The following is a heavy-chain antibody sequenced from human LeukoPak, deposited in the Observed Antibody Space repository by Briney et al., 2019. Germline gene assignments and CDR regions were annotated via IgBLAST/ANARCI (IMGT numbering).Heavy chain of an antibody. Sequence: PGGSLRLSCAASEFTFSNFWMHWVRQTPGKGLEWVANINQDGSEKYYVDSVKGRFTISRDNAKNSIYLQMNSLRVEDTAVYYCAKDIVGGGDDYWGQGTLVIVSS. V-gene: IGHV3-7*01. J-gene: IGHJ4*02. CDR3: AKDIVGGGDDY. D-gene: IGHD2-21*02. CDR2: INQDGSEK. CDR1: EFTFSNFW.